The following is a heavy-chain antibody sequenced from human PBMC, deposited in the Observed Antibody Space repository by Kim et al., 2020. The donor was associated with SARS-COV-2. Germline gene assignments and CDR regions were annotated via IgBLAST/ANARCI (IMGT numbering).Heavy chain of an antibody. D-gene: IGHD1-20*01. CDR1: GYTFTGYY. V-gene: IGHV1-2*02. J-gene: IGHJ6*02. CDR3: ARDLLVTGPTREANKDYYYYYGMDV. CDR2: INPNSGGT. Sequence: ASVKVSCKASGYTFTGYYMHWVRQAPGQGLEWMGWINPNSGGTNYAQKFQGRVTMTRDTSISTAYMELSRLRSDDTAVYYCARDLLVTGPTREANKDYYYYYGMDVWGQGTTVTVSS.